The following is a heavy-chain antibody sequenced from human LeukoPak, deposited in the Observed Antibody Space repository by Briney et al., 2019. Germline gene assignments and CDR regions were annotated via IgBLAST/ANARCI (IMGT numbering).Heavy chain of an antibody. J-gene: IGHJ4*02. CDR1: GYSISSGYY. CDR2: IYHSGTT. V-gene: IGHV4-38-2*02. CDR3: AKVGMRPTRPFFDY. Sequence: SETLSLTCTVSGYSISSGYYWGRIRQPPGKGLEWIGNIYHSGTTSYNPSLKNRVTMSVDTSKNQFSLKLSSVTAADTAMYYCAKVGMRPTRPFFDYWGQGTLVTVSS. D-gene: IGHD7-27*01.